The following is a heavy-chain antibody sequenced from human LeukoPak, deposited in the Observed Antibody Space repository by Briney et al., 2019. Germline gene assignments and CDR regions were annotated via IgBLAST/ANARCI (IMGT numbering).Heavy chain of an antibody. D-gene: IGHD2-15*01. J-gene: IGHJ4*02. V-gene: IGHV5-51*01. CDR2: IYPGDSDT. Sequence: PGESLKISCKGSGYSFTSYWIGWVRQMPGKGLEWMGIIYPGDSDTRYSPSFQGQVTISADKSISTAYLQWSSLKASDTAMYYCARPAHCSGGSCYFEPHFDYWGQGTLVTVSS. CDR1: GYSFTSYW. CDR3: ARPAHCSGGSCYFEPHFDY.